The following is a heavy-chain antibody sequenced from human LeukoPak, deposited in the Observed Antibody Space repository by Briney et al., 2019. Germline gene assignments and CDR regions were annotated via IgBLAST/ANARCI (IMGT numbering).Heavy chain of an antibody. CDR2: IYYSGST. J-gene: IGHJ4*02. CDR1: GGSISSGGYY. D-gene: IGHD3-22*01. CDR3: ARAKIVVVQLDY. V-gene: IGHV4-31*03. Sequence: ESSETLFLACTVSGGSISSGGYYWSWIRQHPGKGLEWIGYIYYSGSTYYNPSLKSRVTISADTSKNQFSLKLSSVTAADTAVYYCARAKIVVVQLDYWGQGTLVTVSS.